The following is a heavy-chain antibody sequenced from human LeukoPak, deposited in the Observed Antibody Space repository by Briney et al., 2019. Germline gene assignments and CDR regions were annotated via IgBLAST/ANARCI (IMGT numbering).Heavy chain of an antibody. V-gene: IGHV4-39*07. D-gene: IGHD3-22*01. Sequence: SETLSLTCTVPGGSISSGEYYWGWIRQPPGKGLEWIGSIYYSGNTYYNPSLKSRVTISVDTSKNQFSLKLSSVTAADTAVYYCASGRYYYDSSAYWGQGTLVTVSS. J-gene: IGHJ4*02. CDR2: IYYSGNT. CDR1: GGSISSGEYY. CDR3: ASGRYYYDSSAY.